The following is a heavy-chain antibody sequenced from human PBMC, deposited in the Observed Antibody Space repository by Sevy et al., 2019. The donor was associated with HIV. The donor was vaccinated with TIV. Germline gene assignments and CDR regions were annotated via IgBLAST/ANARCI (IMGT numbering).Heavy chain of an antibody. CDR1: GFTFSYYP. Sequence: GGSLRLSCAASGFTFSYYPMHWVRQAPGKGLEHVSAIYANGDIYYTNSVKGRFTISRDNSKNTLYLQMGSLRADDTAMYYCAREAHWGSPPLGGFDVWGQGTMVTVSS. CDR3: AREAHWGSPPLGGFDV. V-gene: IGHV3-64*01. D-gene: IGHD7-27*01. CDR2: IYANGDI. J-gene: IGHJ3*01.